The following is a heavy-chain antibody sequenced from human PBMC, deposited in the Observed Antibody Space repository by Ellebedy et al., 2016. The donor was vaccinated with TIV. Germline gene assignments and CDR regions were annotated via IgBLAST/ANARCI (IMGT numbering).Heavy chain of an antibody. J-gene: IGHJ4*02. Sequence: AASVTVSCKASGYTFTSYYMHCVRQAPGQGLEWMGIINPSGGSTSYAQKLQGRVTMTRDTSTSTVYMELSSLRSGDTAVYYCARGGVRGNYYFDYWGQGTLVTVSS. CDR1: GYTFTSYY. D-gene: IGHD3-10*01. CDR3: ARGGVRGNYYFDY. CDR2: INPSGGST. V-gene: IGHV1-46*04.